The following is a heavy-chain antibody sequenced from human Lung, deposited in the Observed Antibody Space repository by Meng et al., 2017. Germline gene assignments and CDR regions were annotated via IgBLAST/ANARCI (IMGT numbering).Heavy chain of an antibody. CDR3: ARGPTTMAHDFDY. J-gene: IGHJ4*02. CDR1: GGSFSDYY. CDR2: INHSGST. V-gene: IGHV4-34*01. Sequence: LLQGGAGLLKPSETLSLTCVVSGGSFSDYYWSWIRQPPGKGLEWIGEINHSGSTNYNPSLESRATISVDTSQNNLSLKLSSVTAADSAVYYCARGPTTMAHDFDYWGQGTLVTVSS. D-gene: IGHD4-11*01.